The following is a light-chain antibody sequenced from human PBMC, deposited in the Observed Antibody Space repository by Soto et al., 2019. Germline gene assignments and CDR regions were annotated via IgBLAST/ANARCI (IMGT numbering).Light chain of an antibody. V-gene: IGKV3-15*01. CDR1: QRVSGN. CDR2: GAS. Sequence: EIVLTQSPATLSVSPGERATLFCRASQRVSGNLAWYQQKPGQAPRLLMYGASIRATGFPDRFSGSGSGTEFTLTISSLQSEDFAVYYCQQYNTWPPLTFGGGTKVGIK. CDR3: QQYNTWPPLT. J-gene: IGKJ4*01.